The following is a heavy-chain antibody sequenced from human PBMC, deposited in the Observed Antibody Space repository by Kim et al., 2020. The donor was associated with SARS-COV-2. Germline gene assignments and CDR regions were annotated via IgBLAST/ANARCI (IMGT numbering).Heavy chain of an antibody. J-gene: IGHJ3*02. CDR2: ISYDGSNK. D-gene: IGHD3-10*01. Sequence: GGSLRLSCAASGFTFSSYGMHWVRQAPGKGLEWVAVISYDGSNKYYADSVKGRFTISRDNSKNTLYLQMNSLRAEDTAVYYCAKATMVRGQTLWGAFDIWGQGTMVTVSS. V-gene: IGHV3-30*18. CDR1: GFTFSSYG. CDR3: AKATMVRGQTLWGAFDI.